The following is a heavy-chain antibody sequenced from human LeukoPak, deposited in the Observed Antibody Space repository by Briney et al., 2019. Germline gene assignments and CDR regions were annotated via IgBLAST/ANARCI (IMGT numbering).Heavy chain of an antibody. J-gene: IGHJ4*02. Sequence: ASVKVSCKASGYTFTGYYMHWVRQAPGQGLEWMGWINPNSGGTNYAQKFQGRVTMTRDTSISTAYMELSRLRSEDTAVFYCARSGQRFGELFATTPFDYWGQGTLVSVSS. V-gene: IGHV1-2*02. CDR3: ARSGQRFGELFATTPFDY. D-gene: IGHD3-10*01. CDR1: GYTFTGYY. CDR2: INPNSGGT.